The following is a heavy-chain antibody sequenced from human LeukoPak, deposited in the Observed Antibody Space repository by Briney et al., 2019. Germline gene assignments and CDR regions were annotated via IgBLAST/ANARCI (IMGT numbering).Heavy chain of an antibody. J-gene: IGHJ6*04. CDR1: GYSISSGYH. CDR2: IYYRGNA. Sequence: SETLSLTCAVSGYSISSGYHWAWIRQPPGKGPELIGSIYYRGNAYYNPSLKSRVTISLDTSKNQFSLKLSSVAAADTAVYYCARDMGYYRMDVWGKGITVIVSS. V-gene: IGHV4-38-2*02. D-gene: IGHD3-10*01. CDR3: ARDMGYYRMDV.